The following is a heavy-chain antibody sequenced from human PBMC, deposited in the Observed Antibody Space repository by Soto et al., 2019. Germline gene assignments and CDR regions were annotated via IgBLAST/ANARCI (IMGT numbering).Heavy chain of an antibody. CDR1: GYSFTSYW. V-gene: IGHV5-10-1*01. J-gene: IGHJ4*02. CDR3: AVHYYDSSGYYN. CDR2: IDPSDSYT. Sequence: GESLKISCKGSGYSFTSYWISWVRQMPGKGLEWMGRIDPSDSYTNYSPSFQGHVTISADKSISTAYLQWSSLKASDTAMYYCAVHYYDSSGYYNWGQGTLVTVSS. D-gene: IGHD3-22*01.